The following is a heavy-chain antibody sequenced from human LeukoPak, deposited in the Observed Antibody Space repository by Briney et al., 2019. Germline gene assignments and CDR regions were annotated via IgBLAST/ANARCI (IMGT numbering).Heavy chain of an antibody. D-gene: IGHD1-26*01. Sequence: ASVKVSCKVSGGTFNSHAISWVRQAPGQGLEWMGRIIPVIGTGNYTQKFQGRVTITADESTTTAYLELHSLTSEDTAVYYCARHNQWGLPRVDYWGQGTLVTVSS. J-gene: IGHJ4*02. V-gene: IGHV1-69*11. CDR1: GGTFNSHA. CDR3: ARHNQWGLPRVDY. CDR2: IIPVIGTG.